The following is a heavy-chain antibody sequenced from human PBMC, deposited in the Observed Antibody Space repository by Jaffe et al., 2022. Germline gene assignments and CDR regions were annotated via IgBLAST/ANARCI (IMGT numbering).Heavy chain of an antibody. J-gene: IGHJ5*02. Sequence: QVQLQESGPGLVKPSETLSLTCTVSGGSISSYYWSWIRQPPGKGLEWIGYIYYSGSTNYNPSLKSRVTISVDTSKNQFSLKLSSVTAADTAVYYCARDLEYYDILTGYYTNWFDPWGQGTLVTVSS. D-gene: IGHD3-9*01. V-gene: IGHV4-59*01. CDR2: IYYSGST. CDR3: ARDLEYYDILTGYYTNWFDP. CDR1: GGSISSYY.